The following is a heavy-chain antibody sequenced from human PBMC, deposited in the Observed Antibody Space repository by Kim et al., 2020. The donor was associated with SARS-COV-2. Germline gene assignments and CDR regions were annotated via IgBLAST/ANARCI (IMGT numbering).Heavy chain of an antibody. CDR2: ISYDGSNK. J-gene: IGHJ4*02. Sequence: GGSLRLSCAASGFTFSSYAMHWVRQAPGKGLEWVAVISYDGSNKYYADSVKGRFTISRDNSKNTLYLQMNSLRAEDTAVYYCARCGLRYFDWLLLDYWGQGTLVTVSS. CDR3: ARCGLRYFDWLLLDY. CDR1: GFTFSSYA. V-gene: IGHV3-30-3*01. D-gene: IGHD3-9*01.